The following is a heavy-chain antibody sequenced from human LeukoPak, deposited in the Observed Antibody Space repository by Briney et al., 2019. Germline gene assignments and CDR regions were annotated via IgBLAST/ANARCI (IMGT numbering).Heavy chain of an antibody. V-gene: IGHV3-30*02. D-gene: IGHD4-11*01. Sequence: GGSLRLSCAASGFTFSSYDMHWVRQAPGKGLEWGAFIRSDGSNKYYAHSVKGRFTVSRDNSKSTLYLQMNSLRAEDTAVYYCAKGNRRVGVTSVLSREKWFDPWGQGTLVTVSS. CDR3: AKGNRRVGVTSVLSREKWFDP. CDR2: IRSDGSNK. CDR1: GFTFSSYD. J-gene: IGHJ5*02.